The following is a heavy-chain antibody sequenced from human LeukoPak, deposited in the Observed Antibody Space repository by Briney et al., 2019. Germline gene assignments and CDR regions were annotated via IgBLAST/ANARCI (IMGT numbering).Heavy chain of an antibody. CDR1: GFTFDLYS. J-gene: IGHJ4*01. V-gene: IGHV3-21*01. Sequence: GGSLRLSCAASGFTFDLYSVNWVRQASGKGLEWVSSISPTSSSKYYADSLRGRFTISRDNAKNLLYLQMSGLRAEDTAMYYCARGTLSHSGIIDYWGHGTLVTVSS. D-gene: IGHD3-10*01. CDR3: ARGTLSHSGIIDY. CDR2: ISPTSSSK.